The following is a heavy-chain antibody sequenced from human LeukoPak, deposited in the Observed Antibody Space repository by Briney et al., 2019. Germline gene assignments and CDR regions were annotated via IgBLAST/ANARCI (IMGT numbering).Heavy chain of an antibody. CDR1: GFTFSSYA. Sequence: GGSLRLSCAASGFTFSSYAMSWVRQAPGKGLEWVSAISGSGGSTYYADSVKGRFTISRDNSKNTLYLQMNSLRAEDTAVYYCAKVGPLLWFGELAVFDYWGQGTLATVSS. J-gene: IGHJ4*02. CDR2: ISGSGGST. D-gene: IGHD3-10*01. CDR3: AKVGPLLWFGELAVFDY. V-gene: IGHV3-23*01.